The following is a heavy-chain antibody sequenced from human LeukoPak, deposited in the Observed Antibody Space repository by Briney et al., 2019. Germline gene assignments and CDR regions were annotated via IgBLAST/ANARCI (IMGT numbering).Heavy chain of an antibody. D-gene: IGHD3-10*01. CDR3: ARARFGELSYFDY. Sequence: ASVKVSCKASGYTFTGYYMHWVRQAPGQGLKWMGWINPNSGGTNYAQKFQGRVTMTRDTSISTAYMELSRLRSDDTAVYYCARARFGELSYFDYWGQGTLVTVSS. V-gene: IGHV1-2*02. CDR2: INPNSGGT. J-gene: IGHJ4*02. CDR1: GYTFTGYY.